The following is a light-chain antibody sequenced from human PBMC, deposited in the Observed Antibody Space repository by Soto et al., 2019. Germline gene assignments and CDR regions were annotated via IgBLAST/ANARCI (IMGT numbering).Light chain of an antibody. J-gene: IGKJ1*01. CDR1: QSVRSN. V-gene: IGKV3-15*01. CDR2: GAS. CDR3: QQYNNSPWT. Sequence: EIVMTQSPSTLAVSPGERATLSCRASQSVRSNLAWYQQKPGQAPRLLIHGASTRAPGFPARFSGSGSGTDFTLTISSLQSEDFEVYYCQQYNNSPWTFGQGTKVDIK.